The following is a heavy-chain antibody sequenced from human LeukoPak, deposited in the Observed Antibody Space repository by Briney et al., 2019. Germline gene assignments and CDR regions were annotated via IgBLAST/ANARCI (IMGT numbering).Heavy chain of an antibody. D-gene: IGHD3-22*01. Sequence: SETLSLICTVSGYSISSGYYWGWIRQPPGKGLEWIGSIYHSGSTYYNPSLKSRVTISVDTSKNQFSLKLSSVTAADTAVYYCARDSPSTYYYDSSGYLGGDYWGQGTLVTVSS. V-gene: IGHV4-38-2*02. CDR1: GYSISSGYY. CDR3: ARDSPSTYYYDSSGYLGGDY. CDR2: IYHSGST. J-gene: IGHJ4*02.